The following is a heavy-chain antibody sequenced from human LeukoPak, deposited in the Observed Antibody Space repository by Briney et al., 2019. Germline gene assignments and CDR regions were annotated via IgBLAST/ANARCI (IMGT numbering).Heavy chain of an antibody. CDR3: ARVDYGDYRGAFDI. J-gene: IGHJ3*02. CDR1: GGTFSSYA. CDR2: IIPIFGTA. V-gene: IGHV1-69*13. D-gene: IGHD4-17*01. Sequence: GASVKVSCKASGGTFSSYAISWVRQAPGQGLEWMGGIIPIFGTANYAQKFQSRVTITADESTSTAYMELSSLRSEDTAVYYCARVDYGDYRGAFDIWGQGTMVTVSS.